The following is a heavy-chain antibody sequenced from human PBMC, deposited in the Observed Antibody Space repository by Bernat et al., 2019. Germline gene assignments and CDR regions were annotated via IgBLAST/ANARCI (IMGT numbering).Heavy chain of an antibody. J-gene: IGHJ4*02. D-gene: IGHD3-10*01. CDR1: GYTFTVYH. CDR3: ARDGRTFDLDY. CDR2: TNIKTGGT. V-gene: IGHV1-2*02. Sequence: QVQLVQSGAEVKKPGASVKVSCKASGYTFTVYHLHWVRQAPGQGLEWMGWTNIKTGGTNYAQKFQGRVTRTRDTSISTAYMELSRLTSDDTAVYYCARDGRTFDLDYWGQGTLVTVSS.